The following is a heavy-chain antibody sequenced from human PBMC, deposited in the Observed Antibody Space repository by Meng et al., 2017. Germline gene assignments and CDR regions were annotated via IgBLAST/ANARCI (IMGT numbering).Heavy chain of an antibody. CDR3: AGNLVADYYGSGSYYTFGGRPWYYFDY. CDR1: GYTFTSYG. J-gene: IGHJ4*02. CDR2: ISAYNGNT. D-gene: IGHD3-10*01. V-gene: IGHV1-18*01. Sequence: ASVKVSCKASGYTFTSYGISWVRQAPGQGLEWMGWISAYNGNTNYAQKFQGRVTMTRDTSISTAYMELSRLRSDDTAVYYCAGNLVADYYGSGSYYTFGGRPWYYFDYWGQGTLVTVSS.